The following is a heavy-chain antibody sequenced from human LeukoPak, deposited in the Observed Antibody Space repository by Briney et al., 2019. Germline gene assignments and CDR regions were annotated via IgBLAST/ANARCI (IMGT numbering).Heavy chain of an antibody. D-gene: IGHD1-26*01. CDR2: IKPDGSGK. J-gene: IGHJ4*02. Sequence: GGSLRLSCAASGFTFSSSWMSWVRQAPGKGLEWVANIKPDGSGKYYVDSVKGRFTISRDNAKNSLYLQMNSLRAEDTAVYFCARDTMGATDYWGQGTLVTVSS. CDR1: GFTFSSSW. V-gene: IGHV3-7*01. CDR3: ARDTMGATDY.